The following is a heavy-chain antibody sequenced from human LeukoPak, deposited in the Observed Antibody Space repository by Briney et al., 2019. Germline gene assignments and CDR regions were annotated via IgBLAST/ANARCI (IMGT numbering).Heavy chain of an antibody. CDR1: GGSISSGGYY. Sequence: PSQTLSLTCTVSGGSISSGGYYWSWIRQHPGKGLEWVGYIYYSGSTYYNPSLKSRVTISVDTSKNQFSLKLSSVTAADTAVYYCARSKADYDILTGYPRYYYYGMDVWGQGTTVTVSS. D-gene: IGHD3-9*01. CDR3: ARSKADYDILTGYPRYYYYGMDV. V-gene: IGHV4-31*03. CDR2: IYYSGST. J-gene: IGHJ6*02.